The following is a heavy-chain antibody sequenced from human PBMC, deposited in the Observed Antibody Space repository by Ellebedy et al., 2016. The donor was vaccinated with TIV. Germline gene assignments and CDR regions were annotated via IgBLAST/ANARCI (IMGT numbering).Heavy chain of an antibody. CDR3: ARLMNNDYGDYEAPLFDY. J-gene: IGHJ4*02. CDR2: IYSGGST. CDR1: GFTVSSNY. V-gene: IGHV3-53*01. D-gene: IGHD4-17*01. Sequence: PGGSLRLSCAASGFTVSSNYMSWVRQAPGKGLEWVSVIYSGGSTYYADSVKGRFTISRDNAKNSLYLQMNSLRAEDTAVYYCARLMNNDYGDYEAPLFDYWGQGTLVTVSS.